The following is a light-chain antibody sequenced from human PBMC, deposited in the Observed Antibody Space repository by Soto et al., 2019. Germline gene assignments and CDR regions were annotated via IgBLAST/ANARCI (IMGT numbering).Light chain of an antibody. V-gene: IGKV4-1*01. CDR2: WAS. CDR3: QQYFTTPVT. Sequence: DIVMTQSPDSLAVSLGERATINCKSSQSVLYSSNNKNYLAWYQQKPGQPPKLLIYWASTWESGGPDRFSGSGSGTDFTLTISSLQAEDVAVYYCQQYFTTPVTVGGGTKVVIK. J-gene: IGKJ4*01. CDR1: QSVLYSSNNKNY.